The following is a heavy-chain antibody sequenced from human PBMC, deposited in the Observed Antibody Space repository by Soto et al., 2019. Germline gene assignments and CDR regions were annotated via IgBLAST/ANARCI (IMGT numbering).Heavy chain of an antibody. CDR2: ISAYNGNT. CDR3: ARDPPQYYDILTADY. D-gene: IGHD3-9*01. V-gene: IGHV1-18*01. J-gene: IGHJ4*02. CDR1: GYTFTSYG. Sequence: ASVKVSCKASGYTFTSYGISWVRQAPGQGLEWMGWISAYNGNTNYAQKHQGRVTMTTDTSTSTTYMKLRSLRSDDTAVYYCARDPPQYYDILTADYWGQGTLVTVSS.